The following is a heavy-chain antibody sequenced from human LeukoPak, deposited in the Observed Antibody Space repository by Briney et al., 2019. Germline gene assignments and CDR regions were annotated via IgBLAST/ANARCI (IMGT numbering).Heavy chain of an antibody. V-gene: IGHV3-21*01. Sequence: SGGSLRLSCAASGFTFSSYSMNWVRQAPGKGLEWVSSISTSSIYIYYADSVKGRFTISRDNAKNSLYLQMNSLRAEDTAVYYCAREVGGFRNYYYYYMDVWGKGTTVTVSS. J-gene: IGHJ6*03. CDR1: GFTFSSYS. CDR3: AREVGGFRNYYYYYMDV. D-gene: IGHD1-26*01. CDR2: ISTSSIYI.